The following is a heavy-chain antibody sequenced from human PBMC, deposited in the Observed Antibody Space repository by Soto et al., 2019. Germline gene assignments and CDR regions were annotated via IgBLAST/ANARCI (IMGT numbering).Heavy chain of an antibody. V-gene: IGHV6-1*01. Sequence: SQTLSLTCAISGDSVSSNTASWNWIRQSPSRGLEWPGRTYFRSKWYNDHAVSVKSRIIINPDTSNNQFSLQLNSVTPEDTAVYFCAKGDNLGPKTGYAFDPWGQGIMVTVSS. J-gene: IGHJ5*02. CDR3: AKGDNLGPKTGYAFDP. D-gene: IGHD5-12*01. CDR2: TYFRSKWYN. CDR1: GDSVSSNTAS.